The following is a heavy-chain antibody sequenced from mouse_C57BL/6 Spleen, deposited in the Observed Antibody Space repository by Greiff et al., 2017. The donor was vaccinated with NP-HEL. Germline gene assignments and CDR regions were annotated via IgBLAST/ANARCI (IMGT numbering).Heavy chain of an antibody. J-gene: IGHJ3*01. D-gene: IGHD3-3*01. CDR1: GYTFTSYW. CDR3: AREEGGLYDDLFAY. CDR2: IYPGSGST. Sequence: VQLQQSGAELVKPGASVKMSCKASGYTFTSYWITWVKQRPGQGLEWIGDIYPGSGSTNYNEKFKSKATLTVDTSSSTAYMQLSSLTSEDSAVYYCAREEGGLYDDLFAYWGQGTLVTVSA. V-gene: IGHV1-55*01.